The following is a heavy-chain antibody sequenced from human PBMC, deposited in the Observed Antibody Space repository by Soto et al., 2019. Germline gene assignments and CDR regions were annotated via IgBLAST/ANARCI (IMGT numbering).Heavy chain of an antibody. D-gene: IGHD2-2*02. V-gene: IGHV4-34*01. Sequence: TLSLTCAVYGVSFSGYYWSWIRQPPGKGLEWIGEINHSGSTNYNPSLKSRVTISVDTSKNQFSLKLSPVTAADTAVYYCARGEELLYVVDYWGQGTLVTVSS. CDR2: INHSGST. CDR1: GVSFSGYY. J-gene: IGHJ4*02. CDR3: ARGEELLYVVDY.